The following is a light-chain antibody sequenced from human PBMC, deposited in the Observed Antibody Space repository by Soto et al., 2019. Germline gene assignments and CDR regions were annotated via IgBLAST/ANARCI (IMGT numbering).Light chain of an antibody. Sequence: TQSPDTLSLSPAEVASLCCRASQSVHTFLAWYQQKPGQAPRLLIYGASTRATGVPARFSGSGSGTDFTLTISSLEPEDFAVYYCHQRSNWPPDTFGQGTRLEIK. V-gene: IGKV3-11*01. J-gene: IGKJ5*01. CDR3: HQRSNWPPDT. CDR2: GAS. CDR1: QSVHTF.